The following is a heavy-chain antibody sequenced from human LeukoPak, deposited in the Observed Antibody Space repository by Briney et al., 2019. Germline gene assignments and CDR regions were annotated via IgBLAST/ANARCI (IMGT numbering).Heavy chain of an antibody. CDR2: TYYRSKWYN. D-gene: IGHD2-15*01. J-gene: IGHJ5*02. V-gene: IGHV6-1*01. CDR3: ARDNGCSGGSCYRWFDP. CDR1: GDSVSSNSAA. Sequence: SQTLSLTCAISGDSVSSNSAAWNWIRQSPSRGLEWLGRTYYRSKWYNDYAVSVKSRITINPDTSKNQFSLKLSSVTAADTAVYYCARDNGCSGGSCYRWFDPWGQGTLVTVS.